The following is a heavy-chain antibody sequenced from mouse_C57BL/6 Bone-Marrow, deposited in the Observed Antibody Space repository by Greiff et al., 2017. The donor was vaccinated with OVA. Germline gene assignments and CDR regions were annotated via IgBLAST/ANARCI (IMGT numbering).Heavy chain of an antibody. CDR1: GFSLSTSGMG. CDR2: IYWDDDK. D-gene: IGHD1-1*01. V-gene: IGHV8-12*01. J-gene: IGHJ3*01. CDR3: ARPDYYGSSYQAWFAY. Sequence: QVTLKESGPGILQSSQTLSLTCSFSGFSLSTSGMGVSWIRQPSGKGLEWLAHIYWDDDKRYNPSLKSRLTISKDTSRNQVFLKITSVDTADTATYYGARPDYYGSSYQAWFAYWGQGTLVTVSA.